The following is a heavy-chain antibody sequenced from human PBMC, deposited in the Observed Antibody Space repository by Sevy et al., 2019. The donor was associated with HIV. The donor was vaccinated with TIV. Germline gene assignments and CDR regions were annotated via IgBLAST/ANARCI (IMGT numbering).Heavy chain of an antibody. CDR1: GGTFSSYA. CDR2: IIPIFGTA. V-gene: IGHV1-69*13. CDR3: ARSGDPRPGYYYYGMDV. J-gene: IGHJ6*02. D-gene: IGHD4-17*01. Sequence: ASVKVSCKASGGTFSSYAISWVRQAPGQGLEWMGGIIPIFGTANYAQKFQGRVTITADESTSTAYMELGSLRSEDTAVYYCARSGDPRPGYYYYGMDVWGQGTTVTVSS.